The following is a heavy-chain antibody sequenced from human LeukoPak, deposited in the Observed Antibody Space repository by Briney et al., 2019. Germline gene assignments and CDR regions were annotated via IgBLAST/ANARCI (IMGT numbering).Heavy chain of an antibody. D-gene: IGHD6-13*01. CDR2: IKQDGNEK. V-gene: IGHV3-7*03. CDR3: ARDLILAATAVRGWFDP. Sequence: GGSLRLSCEASGFTFSSCWMSWVRQAPGKGLEWVANIKQDGNEKYYVDSVEGRFTISRDNAKNSLYLQMNSLRAEDTALYYCARDLILAATAVRGWFDPWGQGILVTVSS. CDR1: GFTFSSCW. J-gene: IGHJ5*02.